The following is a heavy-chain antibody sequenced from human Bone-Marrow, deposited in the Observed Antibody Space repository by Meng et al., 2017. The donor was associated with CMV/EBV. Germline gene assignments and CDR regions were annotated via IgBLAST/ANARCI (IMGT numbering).Heavy chain of an antibody. Sequence: GESLKISCAASGFTFSSHAMHWVRQAPGKGLERVALISYDGSNKYYADSVKGRFTISRDNSKNTLFLQMNSLRAEDTAVYFCARDYYQYYFDYWGQGTLVTVSS. CDR1: GFTFSSHA. V-gene: IGHV3-30-3*01. J-gene: IGHJ4*02. CDR3: ARDYYQYYFDY. D-gene: IGHD3-10*01. CDR2: ISYDGSNK.